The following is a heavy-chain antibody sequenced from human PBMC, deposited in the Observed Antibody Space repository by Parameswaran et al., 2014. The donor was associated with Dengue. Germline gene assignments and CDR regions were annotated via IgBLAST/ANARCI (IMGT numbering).Heavy chain of an antibody. Sequence: VRQAPGKGLEWIGEINHSGSTNYNPSLKSRVTISVDTSKNQFSLKLSSVTAADTAVYYCARASSGWYGYWGQGTLVTVSS. J-gene: IGHJ4*02. CDR2: INHSGST. V-gene: IGHV4-34*01. D-gene: IGHD6-19*01. CDR3: ARASSGWYGY.